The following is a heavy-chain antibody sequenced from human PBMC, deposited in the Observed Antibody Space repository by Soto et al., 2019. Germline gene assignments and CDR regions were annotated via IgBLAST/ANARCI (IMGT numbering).Heavy chain of an antibody. Sequence: AASVKVSCKASGGTFSSYAISWVRQAPGQGLEWMGGIIPIFGTANYAQKFQGRVTITADESTSTAYMELSSLRSEDTAVYYCASETTQDAFDIWGQGTMVTVSS. J-gene: IGHJ3*02. V-gene: IGHV1-69*13. CDR1: GGTFSSYA. D-gene: IGHD4-17*01. CDR3: ASETTQDAFDI. CDR2: IIPIFGTA.